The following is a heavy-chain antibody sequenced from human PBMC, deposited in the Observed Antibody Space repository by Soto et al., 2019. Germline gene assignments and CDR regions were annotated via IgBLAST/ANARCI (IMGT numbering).Heavy chain of an antibody. D-gene: IGHD3-10*01. CDR3: AKGGYGSANNGYAFDI. CDR1: GLTFISYS. V-gene: IGHV3-21*01. J-gene: IGHJ3*02. Sequence: GGSLRLSCAPSGLTFISYSMSWVRQAPGKGLEWVSSISSSSIYIYYADSVKGRFTISRDNTKNSLYLQMNSLRAEDTAVYYCAKGGYGSANNGYAFDIWGQGTMVTVSS. CDR2: ISSSSIYI.